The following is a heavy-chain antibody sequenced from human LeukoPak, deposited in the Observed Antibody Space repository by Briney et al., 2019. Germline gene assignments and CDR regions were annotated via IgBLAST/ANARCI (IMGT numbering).Heavy chain of an antibody. V-gene: IGHV3-7*01. Sequence: GGSLRLSCVTSGFTFRGYWMSWFRQAPGKGLEWVGNIQPDGSGAFYVDAMRGRFTISRDNAQNSLYLQINSLRAEDTAVYYCARAKTRYDSSGPGAFDIWGQGTLVTVSS. J-gene: IGHJ4*01. CDR1: GFTFRGYW. CDR2: IQPDGSGA. CDR3: ARAKTRYDSSGPGAFDI. D-gene: IGHD3-22*01.